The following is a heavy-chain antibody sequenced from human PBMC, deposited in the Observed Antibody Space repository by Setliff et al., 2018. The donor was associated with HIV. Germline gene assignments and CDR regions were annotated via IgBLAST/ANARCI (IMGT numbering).Heavy chain of an antibody. CDR2: IYHSGST. CDR1: GVSISSQY. CDR3: AREGYSYGSEYFDY. Sequence: SETLSLTCAVSGVSISSQYWGWIRQPPGKVLEWIGTIYHSGSTYYNTSLKSRVTISVDTSKNQFSLKLSSVTAADTAVYYCAREGYSYGSEYFDYWGQGTLVTV. V-gene: IGHV4-38-2*02. D-gene: IGHD5-18*01. J-gene: IGHJ4*02.